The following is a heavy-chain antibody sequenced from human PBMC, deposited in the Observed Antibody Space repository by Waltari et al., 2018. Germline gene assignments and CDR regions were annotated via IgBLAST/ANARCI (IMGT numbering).Heavy chain of an antibody. J-gene: IGHJ4*02. V-gene: IGHV4-39*01. Sequence: QLQLQESGPGLVKPSETLSLTCTVSGGSISSSSYYWGWIRQPPGKGLEWIGSIYYSGSTYYNPSLKSRVTISVDTSKNQFSLKLSSVTAADTAVYYCARGRAAAGYYFDYWGQGTLVTVSS. D-gene: IGHD6-13*01. CDR2: IYYSGST. CDR1: GGSISSSSYY. CDR3: ARGRAAAGYYFDY.